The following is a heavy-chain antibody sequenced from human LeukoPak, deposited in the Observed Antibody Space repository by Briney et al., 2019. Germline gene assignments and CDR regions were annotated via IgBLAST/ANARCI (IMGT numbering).Heavy chain of an antibody. D-gene: IGHD3-16*01. J-gene: IGHJ3*02. CDR3: ARDSAGEVDAFDI. Sequence: SETLSLTCTVSGFSISSYYWSWIRQPAGKGLEWIGHINASGSTNYHPPLKGRVTMSVDTPNNHYSLKLSSVTAADTAVYYCARDSAGEVDAFDIWGQGTMVTVSS. CDR1: GFSISSYY. V-gene: IGHV4-4*07. CDR2: INASGST.